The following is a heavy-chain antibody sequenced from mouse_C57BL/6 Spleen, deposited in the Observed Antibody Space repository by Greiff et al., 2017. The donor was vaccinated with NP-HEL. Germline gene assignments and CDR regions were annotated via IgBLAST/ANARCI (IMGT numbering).Heavy chain of an antibody. Sequence: VQLQQSGPGLVKPSQSLSLTCSVTGYSITSGYYWNWIRQFPGNKLEWMGYISYDGSNNYNPSLKNRISITRDTSKNQFFLKLNSVTTEDTATYYCARDYGSSYWFAYWGQGTLVTVSA. CDR3: ARDYGSSYWFAY. J-gene: IGHJ3*01. CDR2: ISYDGSN. CDR1: GYSITSGYY. V-gene: IGHV3-6*01. D-gene: IGHD1-1*01.